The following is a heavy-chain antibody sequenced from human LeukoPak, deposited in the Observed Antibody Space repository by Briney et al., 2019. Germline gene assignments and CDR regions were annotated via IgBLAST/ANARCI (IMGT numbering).Heavy chain of an antibody. CDR1: GFTFSYYG. V-gene: IGHV3-33*01. Sequence: GGSLRLSCAASGFTFSYYGMHWVRQAPGKGLEWVALIWSDGSNENYADSVKGRFTISRDTSRNTLYLQMHSLRAEDTAVYYCARDADTSGSYWYFDLWGRGTQVTVSS. CDR3: ARDADTSGSYWYFDL. J-gene: IGHJ2*01. CDR2: IWSDGSNE. D-gene: IGHD3-22*01.